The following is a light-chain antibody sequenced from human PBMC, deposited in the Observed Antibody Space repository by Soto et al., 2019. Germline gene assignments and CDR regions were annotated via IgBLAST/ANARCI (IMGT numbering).Light chain of an antibody. V-gene: IGLV2-18*02. CDR1: SSDIGTYNR. CDR3: SSYTSSSTVV. J-gene: IGLJ2*01. CDR2: EVN. Sequence: QSALTQPPPVSGSPGQSVTISCTGTSSDIGTYNRVSWYQQPPGTAPKVMMYEVNNRPSGVPDRFSGSKSGNTASLTISGLQAEDEADYYCSSYTSSSTVVFGGGTKVTVL.